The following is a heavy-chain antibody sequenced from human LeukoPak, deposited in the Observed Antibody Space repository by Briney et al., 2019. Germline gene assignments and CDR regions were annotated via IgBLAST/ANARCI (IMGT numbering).Heavy chain of an antibody. CDR2: ISASNGNT. Sequence: ASVKVSCKASGYTFTRYGISWVRQAPGQGLQWLGWISASNGNTNYAQKLQGRVTMTTDTSTSTAYMELRSLRSDDTAVYYCAREITMVRGVALRGYMDVWGKGTTVTVSS. V-gene: IGHV1-18*01. J-gene: IGHJ6*03. CDR3: AREITMVRGVALRGYMDV. CDR1: GYTFTRYG. D-gene: IGHD3-10*01.